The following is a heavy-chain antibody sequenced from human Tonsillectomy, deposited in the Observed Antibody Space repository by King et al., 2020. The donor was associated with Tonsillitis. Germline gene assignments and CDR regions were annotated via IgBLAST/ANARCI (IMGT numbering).Heavy chain of an antibody. CDR1: GYTFSGYS. D-gene: IGHD6-19*01. CDR2: ISPDDGGT. J-gene: IGHJ4*02. Sequence: QVQLVQSGADVKKPGASVKVSCTASGYTFSGYSIHWVRQARGQGLQWMGRISPDDGGTDYALSFEERVTMTRDTSISTAYMELTSLRSDDTAVYYCVRDTGGWRTFDFWGQGTLVTVSS. CDR3: VRDTGGWRTFDF. V-gene: IGHV1-2*06.